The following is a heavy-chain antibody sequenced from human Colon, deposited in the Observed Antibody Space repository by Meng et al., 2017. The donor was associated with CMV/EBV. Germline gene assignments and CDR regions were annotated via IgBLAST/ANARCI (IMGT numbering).Heavy chain of an antibody. CDR2: INPIFGTA. V-gene: IGHV1-69*05. J-gene: IGHJ6*02. D-gene: IGHD5-24*01. CDR3: ARATGDGYNHYYYYGMDV. Sequence: SSVPVSCKASGGTFSSYAISWVRQAPGQGLEWMGGINPIFGTANYAQKFQGRVTITTDESTRTAFMELSSLRSEDTAVYYCARATGDGYNHYYYYGMDVWGQGTTVTVSS. CDR1: GGTFSSYA.